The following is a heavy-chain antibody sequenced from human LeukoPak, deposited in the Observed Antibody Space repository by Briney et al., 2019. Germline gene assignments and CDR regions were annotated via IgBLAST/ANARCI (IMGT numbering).Heavy chain of an antibody. CDR3: ARGIDKNYYDSSGYLFDS. V-gene: IGHV1-69*13. Sequence: SVKVSCKASGGTFNSFGIIWVRQAPGQGLQCMGGIIPLFGTTNFAQKFQGRVTITADESTTTAYLELSSLRSEDTGVYYCARGIDKNYYDSSGYLFDSWGQGTLVTVSS. J-gene: IGHJ4*02. CDR2: IIPLFGTT. CDR1: GGTFNSFG. D-gene: IGHD3-22*01.